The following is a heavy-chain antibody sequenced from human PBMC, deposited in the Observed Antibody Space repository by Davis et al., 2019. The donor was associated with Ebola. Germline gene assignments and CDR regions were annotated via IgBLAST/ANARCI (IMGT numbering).Heavy chain of an antibody. J-gene: IGHJ6*02. Sequence: SETLSLTCAVYGGSFSGYYWSWIRQPPGKGLEWMGEINHHGITSYNPSLKSRVSMSVDTSKKQFSLKVTSVTAADTAVYYCARDRPLDFFFGDYYGMDVWGQGTTVTVSS. CDR3: ARDRPLDFFFGDYYGMDV. V-gene: IGHV4-34*01. CDR2: INHHGIT. CDR1: GGSFSGYY. D-gene: IGHD3-16*01.